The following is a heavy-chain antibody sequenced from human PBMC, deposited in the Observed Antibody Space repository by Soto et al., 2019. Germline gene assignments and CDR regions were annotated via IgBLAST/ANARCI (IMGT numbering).Heavy chain of an antibody. CDR1: GFTFSDFY. D-gene: IGHD1-1*01. Sequence: EVQLVQSGGGLVQPGGSLRLSCVGSGFTFSDFYMNWVRQAPGKGLEWVANIRPEGYGPNLVESVKGRFTTPRNKPKNSLLLQMNSLRADYTPVYYCAGWVGHEYNYWGHGIRVTVPS. CDR2: IRPEGYGP. CDR3: AGWVGHEYNY. J-gene: IGHJ4*01. V-gene: IGHV3-7*03.